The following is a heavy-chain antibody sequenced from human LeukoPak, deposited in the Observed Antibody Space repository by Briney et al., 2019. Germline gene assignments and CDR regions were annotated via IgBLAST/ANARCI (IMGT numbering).Heavy chain of an antibody. V-gene: IGHV4-34*01. CDR1: GGSFSGYY. Sequence: SETLSLTCAVYGGSFSGYYWSWIRQPPGKGLEWIGEINHSGSTNYNPSLKSRVTISVDTSKNQSSLKLSSVTAADTAVYYCARGSIQASYYYYYMDVWGKGTTVTVSS. J-gene: IGHJ6*03. CDR2: INHSGST. D-gene: IGHD2-21*01. CDR3: ARGSIQASYYYYYMDV.